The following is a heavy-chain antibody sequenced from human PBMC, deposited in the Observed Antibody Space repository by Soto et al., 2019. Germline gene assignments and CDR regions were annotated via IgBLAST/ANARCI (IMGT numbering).Heavy chain of an antibody. V-gene: IGHV2-5*02. Sequence: SGPTLVKPTQTLTLTCTFSGFSLSTSGVGVGWIRQPPGKALEWLALIYWDDDKRYSPSLKSRLTITKDTSKNQVVLTMTNMDPVDTATYYCAHRGGEYSGYDYYYFDYWGQGTLVTVSS. J-gene: IGHJ4*02. D-gene: IGHD5-12*01. CDR1: GFSLSTSGVG. CDR3: AHRGGEYSGYDYYYFDY. CDR2: IYWDDDK.